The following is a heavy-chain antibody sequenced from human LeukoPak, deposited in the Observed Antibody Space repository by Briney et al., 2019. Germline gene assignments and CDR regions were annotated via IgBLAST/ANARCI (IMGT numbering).Heavy chain of an antibody. J-gene: IGHJ6*03. V-gene: IGHV3-30*05. CDR1: GFTFSSYS. D-gene: IGHD1-7*01. CDR3: ARDPSKSKTGTPTYYYYYYMDV. CDR2: ISYDGSNK. Sequence: GGSLRLSCAASGFTFSSYSMNWVRQAPCKGLEWVAVISYDGSNKYYADSVKGRFTISRDNSKNTLYLQMNSLRAEGTAVYYCARDPSKSKTGTPTYYYYYYMDVWAKGPRSPSP.